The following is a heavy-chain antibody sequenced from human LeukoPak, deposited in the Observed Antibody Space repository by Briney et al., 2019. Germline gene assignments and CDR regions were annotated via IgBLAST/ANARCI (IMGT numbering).Heavy chain of an antibody. CDR1: GGSISSGGYY. Sequence: PSETLSLTCTVSGGSISSGGYYWSWIRQPPGKGLEWIGYIYHSGSTYYNPSLKSRVTISVDKSKNQFSLKLSSVTAADTAVYYCARDGGCSSTSCYPHPAYYGMDVWGQGTTVTVSS. CDR3: ARDGGCSSTSCYPHPAYYGMDV. J-gene: IGHJ6*02. D-gene: IGHD2-2*01. CDR2: IYHSGST. V-gene: IGHV4-30-2*01.